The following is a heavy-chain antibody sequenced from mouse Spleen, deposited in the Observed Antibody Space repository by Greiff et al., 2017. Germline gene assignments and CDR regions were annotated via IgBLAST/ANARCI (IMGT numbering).Heavy chain of an antibody. Sequence: EVQLVESGGGLVKLGGSLKLSCAASGFTFSSYAMSWVRQTPEKRLEWVATISSGGGNTYYPDSVKGRFTISRDNAKNTLYLQMSSLKSEDTAMYYCARHITTVVAHWYFDVWGAGTTVTVSS. D-gene: IGHD1-1*01. V-gene: IGHV5-9-3*01. CDR3: ARHITTVVAHWYFDV. CDR1: GFTFSSYA. J-gene: IGHJ1*01. CDR2: ISSGGGNT.